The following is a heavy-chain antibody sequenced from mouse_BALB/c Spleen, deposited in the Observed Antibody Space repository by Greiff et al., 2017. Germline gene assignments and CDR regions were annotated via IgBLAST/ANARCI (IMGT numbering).Heavy chain of an antibody. CDR2: INPSNGGT. CDR1: GYTFTSYY. J-gene: IGHJ3*01. V-gene: IGHV1S81*02. Sequence: QVQLKQSGAELVKPGASVKLSCKASGYTFTSYYMYWVKQRPGQGLEWIGEINPSNGGTNFNEKFKSKATLTVDKSSSTAYMQLSSLTSEDSAVYYCTKGGYDTFAYWGQGTLVTVSA. CDR3: TKGGYDTFAY. D-gene: IGHD2-2*01.